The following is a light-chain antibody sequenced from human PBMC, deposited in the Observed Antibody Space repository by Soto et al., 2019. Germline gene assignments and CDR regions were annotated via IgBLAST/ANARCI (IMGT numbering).Light chain of an antibody. CDR3: CSYAGIYTWV. CDR2: DVN. J-gene: IGLJ2*01. CDR1: SSDVGGYNY. Sequence: SVLTQPRSVSGSPGQSVTISCTGTSSDVGGYNYVSWYQQHPGKAPKLMIYDVNKRPSGVPDRFSGSKSGNTASLTISGLQAEDEADYYCCSYAGIYTWVFGGGTKLTVL. V-gene: IGLV2-11*01.